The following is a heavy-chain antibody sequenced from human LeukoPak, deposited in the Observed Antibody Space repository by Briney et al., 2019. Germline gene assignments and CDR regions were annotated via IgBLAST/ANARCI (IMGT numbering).Heavy chain of an antibody. D-gene: IGHD3-22*01. CDR3: ALQRVVTDAFDI. Sequence: ASVNVSCKASGYTFTSYYMHWVRQAPGQGLEWMGIVNPSGGSTSYAQKSQGRVTMTRDTSTSTVYMVLSSLRSEDTAVYYCALQRVVTDAFDIWGQGTMVTVSS. V-gene: IGHV1-46*01. CDR2: VNPSGGST. CDR1: GYTFTSYY. J-gene: IGHJ3*02.